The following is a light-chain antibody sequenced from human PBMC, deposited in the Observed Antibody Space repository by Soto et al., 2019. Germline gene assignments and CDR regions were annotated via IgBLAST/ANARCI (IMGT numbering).Light chain of an antibody. J-gene: IGKJ4*01. V-gene: IGKV3-20*01. CDR2: GAS. CDR3: QQYLRSQLT. CDR1: QSVSSY. Sequence: EIVMTQSPATVSLSPGEGATLSVRASQSVSSYLAWYQQKPGQAPRLLIYGASSRATGIPDRFSGSGSGTDFTLTISRLEPEDFAVYFCQQYLRSQLTFGGGTKVDI.